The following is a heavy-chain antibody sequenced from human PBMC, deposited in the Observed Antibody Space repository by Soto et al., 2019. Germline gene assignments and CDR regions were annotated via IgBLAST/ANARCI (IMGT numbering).Heavy chain of an antibody. CDR2: INAGNGNT. Sequence: ASVKVSCKASGYTFTSYAMHWVRQAPGQRLEWMGWINAGNGNTKYSQKFQGRVTITRHTSASTAYMELSSLRSEDTAVYYCARGRYDFWSGYYNTNWFDPWGQGTLVTVSS. V-gene: IGHV1-3*01. CDR3: ARGRYDFWSGYYNTNWFDP. D-gene: IGHD3-3*01. CDR1: GYTFTSYA. J-gene: IGHJ5*02.